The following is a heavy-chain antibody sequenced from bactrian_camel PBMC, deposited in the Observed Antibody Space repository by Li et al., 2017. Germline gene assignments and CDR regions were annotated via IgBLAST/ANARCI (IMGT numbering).Heavy chain of an antibody. Sequence: HVQLVESGGRSVPAGGSLTLSCTASGNATSSSCMGWFRQAPGKEREEVARINLGGSTSYADSVKGRFTISKDIAKNTLYLQMNSLKFEDTAMYTCAASSRWLGCADFRYWGQGTQVTVS. CDR3: AASSRWLGCADFRY. V-gene: IGHV3S53*01. J-gene: IGHJ6*01. D-gene: IGHD1*01. CDR2: INLGGST. CDR1: GNATSSSC.